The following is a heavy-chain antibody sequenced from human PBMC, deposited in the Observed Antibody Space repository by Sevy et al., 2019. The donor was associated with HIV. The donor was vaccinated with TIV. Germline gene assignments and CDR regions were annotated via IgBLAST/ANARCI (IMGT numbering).Heavy chain of an antibody. Sequence: KQSQTLSLTCDISGDSVSSISATWNGIRLSPSGGLEWLGRTYYRSKWQADYEVSLKSRLNINPDTSKNQFSLQLNSVTPEDTAVYYCARLVGNSWFDSWGQGSLVTVSS. D-gene: IGHD2-21*01. CDR1: GDSVSSISAT. V-gene: IGHV6-1*01. J-gene: IGHJ5*01. CDR3: ARLVGNSWFDS. CDR2: TYYRSKWQA.